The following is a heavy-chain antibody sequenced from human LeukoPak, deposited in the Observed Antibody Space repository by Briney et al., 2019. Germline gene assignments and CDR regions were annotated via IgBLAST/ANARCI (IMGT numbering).Heavy chain of an antibody. CDR2: ISSTSSII. CDR3: ARGSSSWSNYYYYAMDV. J-gene: IGHJ6*02. Sequence: RSGGSLRLSCAASGFTFSSYSMNWVRQAPGKGLEWVSYISSTSSIIYYADSVKGRFTISRDNAKSSLCLQMNSLRDEDTAIYYCARGSSSWSNYYYYAMDVWGQGTTVTVSS. V-gene: IGHV3-48*02. D-gene: IGHD6-13*01. CDR1: GFTFSSYS.